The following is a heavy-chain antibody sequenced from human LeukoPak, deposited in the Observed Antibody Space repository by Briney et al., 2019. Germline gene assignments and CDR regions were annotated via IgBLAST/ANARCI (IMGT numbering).Heavy chain of an antibody. V-gene: IGHV6-1*01. CDR1: EDSVSSNNGA. CDR3: ARDVGATGWHTFDY. J-gene: IGHJ4*02. CDR2: TYYRSKWYN. Sequence: SQTLSVTCAISEDSVSSNNGAWNWIRQSPSRGLEWLGRTYYRSKWYNDYAGSFISRITISPDTSKNQFSLQLDSVTPEDTAVYYCARDVGATGWHTFDYWGQGTLVTVSS. D-gene: IGHD3-9*01.